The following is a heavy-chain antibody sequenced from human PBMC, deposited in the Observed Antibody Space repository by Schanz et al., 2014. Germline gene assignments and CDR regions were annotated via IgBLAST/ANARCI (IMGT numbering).Heavy chain of an antibody. V-gene: IGHV1-18*01. CDR2: ISTSNGNT. Sequence: QVQLVQSGAEVKKPGSSVKVSCKASGGTFSSDTFSWVRQAPGQGLEWMGWISTSNGNTNYIQKRQGRVTMTTDTSTSTAYMELRSLRSDDTAVYYCARERRRYCSTASCLHDNWFDPWGQGTLVIVSS. CDR1: GGTFSSDT. D-gene: IGHD2-2*01. J-gene: IGHJ5*02. CDR3: ARERRRYCSTASCLHDNWFDP.